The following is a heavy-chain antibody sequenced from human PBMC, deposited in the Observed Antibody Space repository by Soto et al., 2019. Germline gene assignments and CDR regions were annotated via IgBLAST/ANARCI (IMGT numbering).Heavy chain of an antibody. V-gene: IGHV4-59*01. D-gene: IGHD1-1*01. J-gene: IGHJ5*02. CDR3: ARDQSWHDLVWWFDP. CDR1: GGSISSYY. Sequence: SETLSLTCTVSGGSISSYYWSWIRQPPGKGLEWIGYIYYSGSTNYNPSLKSRVTISVDTSKNQFSLKLSSVTSEDTAVYYCARDQSWHDLVWWFDPWGQGTLVTVSS. CDR2: IYYSGST.